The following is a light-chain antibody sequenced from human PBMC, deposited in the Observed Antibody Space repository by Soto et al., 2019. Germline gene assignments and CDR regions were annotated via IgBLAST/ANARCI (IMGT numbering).Light chain of an antibody. J-gene: IGKJ1*01. CDR2: KAS. CDR1: QSISFW. Sequence: DIPMTQSPSTLSASVGDRVTITCRASQSISFWLAWYQQKPGKAPNLLIYKASSLESGVPSRFSGSGSGTEFTLTISSLQPDDFATYYCQQYNSYSRTFGQGTKVEIK. CDR3: QQYNSYSRT. V-gene: IGKV1-5*03.